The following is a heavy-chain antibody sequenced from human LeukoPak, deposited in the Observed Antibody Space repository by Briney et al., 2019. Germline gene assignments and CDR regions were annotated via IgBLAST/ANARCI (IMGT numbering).Heavy chain of an antibody. D-gene: IGHD5-18*01. Sequence: GAPVKVSCKASGGTFSSYAISWVRQAPGQGLEWMGGIIPIFGTANYAQKFQGRVTITTDESTSTAYMELSSLRSEDTAVYYCARSLGGYSYGRPHYYYYYMDVWGKGTTVTVSS. CDR3: ARSLGGYSYGRPHYYYYYMDV. CDR2: IIPIFGTA. CDR1: GGTFSSYA. V-gene: IGHV1-69*05. J-gene: IGHJ6*03.